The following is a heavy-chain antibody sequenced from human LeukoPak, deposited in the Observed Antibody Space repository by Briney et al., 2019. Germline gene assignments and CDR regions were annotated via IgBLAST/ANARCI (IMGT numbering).Heavy chain of an antibody. V-gene: IGHV3-48*03. J-gene: IGHJ4*02. CDR2: ISSSGSTI. D-gene: IGHD6-25*01. CDR1: GFTFSSYE. Sequence: GGSLRLSCAASGFTFSSYEMNWVRQAPGKGLERVPYISSSGSTIYYADSVKGRFTISRDNAKNSLYLQMNSLRAEDTAVYYCATQRLEVPFDYWGQGTLVTVSS. CDR3: ATQRLEVPFDY.